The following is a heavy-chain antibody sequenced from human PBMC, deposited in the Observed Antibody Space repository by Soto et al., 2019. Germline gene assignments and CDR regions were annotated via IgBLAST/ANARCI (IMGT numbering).Heavy chain of an antibody. D-gene: IGHD3-22*01. V-gene: IGHV4-4*07. CDR3: ARGVLNYYDSSGYLYYFDY. CDR1: GGSISSYY. J-gene: IGHJ4*02. Sequence: SETLSLTCTVSGGSISSYYWSWIRQPAGKGLEWIGRIYTSGSTNYNPSLKSRVTMSVDTSKNQFSLKLSSVTAADTAVYYCARGVLNYYDSSGYLYYFDYWGQGTLVTVSS. CDR2: IYTSGST.